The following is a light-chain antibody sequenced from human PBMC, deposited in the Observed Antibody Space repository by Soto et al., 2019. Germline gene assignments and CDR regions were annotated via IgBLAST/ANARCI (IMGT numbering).Light chain of an antibody. CDR3: HCQYT. V-gene: IGKV1-5*01. CDR1: QSISSW. J-gene: IGKJ2*01. Sequence: DIQMTQSPSTLSASVGDRVTITCRASQSISSWLAWYQQKPGKAPKLLIYDASSLESGVPSRFSGSGSGTEFTLTISSLQPDDFATYSCHCQYTFGQGTKLEIK. CDR2: DAS.